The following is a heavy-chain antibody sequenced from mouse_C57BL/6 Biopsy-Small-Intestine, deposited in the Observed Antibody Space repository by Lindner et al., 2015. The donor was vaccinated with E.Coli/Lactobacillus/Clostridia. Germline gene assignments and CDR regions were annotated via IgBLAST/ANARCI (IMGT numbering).Heavy chain of an antibody. CDR2: INPGGGRT. D-gene: IGHD2-1*01. Sequence: SVKVSCKASGDTFTTYFMHWVRQAPGQGLEWMGIINPGGGRTTYAPHFQGRVTITRDTSASTAYMELSSLTSEDTAVYYCATIARAAAGSTGWFDPWGQGTLVTVSS. CDR1: GDTFTTYF. V-gene: IGHV1S22*01. CDR3: ATIARAAAGSTGWFDP. J-gene: IGHJ4*01.